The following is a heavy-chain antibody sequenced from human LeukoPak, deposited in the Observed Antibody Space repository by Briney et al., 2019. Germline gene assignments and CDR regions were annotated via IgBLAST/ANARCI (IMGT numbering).Heavy chain of an antibody. CDR3: ARKTATTRGYFDY. CDR1: GGSFSGYY. CDR2: INHSGST. J-gene: IGHJ4*02. Sequence: SETLSLTCAVYGGSFSGYYWSWIRQPPGKGLEWIGEINHSGSTNYNPSLKSRVTISVDTSKNQFSLKLSSVTAADTAVYYCARKTATTRGYFDYWGQGTLVTVSS. D-gene: IGHD5-24*01. V-gene: IGHV4-34*01.